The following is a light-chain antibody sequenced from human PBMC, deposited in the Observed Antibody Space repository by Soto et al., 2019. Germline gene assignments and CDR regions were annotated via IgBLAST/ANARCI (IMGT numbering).Light chain of an antibody. CDR3: SSYTSSREV. CDR1: SSDVGGYNY. J-gene: IGLJ1*01. CDR2: DVS. V-gene: IGLV2-14*01. Sequence: QSALTQPASVSGSPGQSITISCTGTSSDVGGYNYVSWYQQHPGKAPKLMIYDVSNRPSGVSNRFSGSKSGNTDSLTISGLQAEDEADYYCSSYTSSREVFGTGTKLTVL.